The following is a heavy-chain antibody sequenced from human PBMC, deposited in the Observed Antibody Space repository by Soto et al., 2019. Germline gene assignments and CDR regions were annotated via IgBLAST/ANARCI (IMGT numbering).Heavy chain of an antibody. Sequence: AVLPMRVPCAAFEFNCISYWVHCVRQAKGKGLVWVSRINSDGSSTSYADSVKGRFTISRDNAKNTLYLQMNSLRAEDTAVYYCARDEYSSSWPLGWVYYYGMGVWGQGTTVTVFS. J-gene: IGHJ6*02. D-gene: IGHD6-13*01. CDR1: EFNCISYW. CDR3: ARDEYSSSWPLGWVYYYGMGV. CDR2: INSDGSST. V-gene: IGHV3-74*01.